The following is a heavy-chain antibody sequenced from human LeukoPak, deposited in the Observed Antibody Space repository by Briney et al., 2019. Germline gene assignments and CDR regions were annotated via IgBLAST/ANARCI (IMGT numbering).Heavy chain of an antibody. CDR3: ATDGAGFDT. V-gene: IGHV3-11*01. Sequence: PGGSLRLSCAASGFTFSDYYMSWIRQAPGKGLEWLSYINIGGTNTHYADSVKGRFTISRDNKKSLCLEMNNLRAEDTAVYYCATDGAGFDTWGQGVLVTVSS. CDR1: GFTFSDYY. CDR2: INIGGTNT. J-gene: IGHJ5*02.